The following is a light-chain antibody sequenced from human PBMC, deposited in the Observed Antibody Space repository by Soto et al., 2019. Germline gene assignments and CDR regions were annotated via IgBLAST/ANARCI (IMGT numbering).Light chain of an antibody. CDR3: HRRVNWPT. CDR1: QSVNRY. J-gene: IGKJ3*01. Sequence: EIVLTQSPATLSLSPGERAALCCRTSQSVNRYLDWYQQKPGQAPRLLIYDASNRAAGIPARFSGSGSGTDFSLTSSSLEPEDFAVYYCHRRVNWPTFGPGTKVDIK. V-gene: IGKV3-11*01. CDR2: DAS.